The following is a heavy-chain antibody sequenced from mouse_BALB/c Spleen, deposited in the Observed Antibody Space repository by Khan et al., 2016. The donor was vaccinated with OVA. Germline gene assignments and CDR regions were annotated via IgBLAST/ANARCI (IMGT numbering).Heavy chain of an antibody. J-gene: IGHJ3*01. CDR3: ARRNYCGYTFAY. CDR1: GYIFTDSY. V-gene: IGHV1-77*01. Sequence: QVRLQQSGAELARPGASVKVSCKASGYIFTDSYINWVKQRTGQGLEWIGEISPGSDDTYYTEKFKGKATLTADQYSSTAYMQLSSLTSEDSAVYFCARRNYCGYTFAYWGQGTLVTVSA. D-gene: IGHD1-2*01. CDR2: ISPGSDDT.